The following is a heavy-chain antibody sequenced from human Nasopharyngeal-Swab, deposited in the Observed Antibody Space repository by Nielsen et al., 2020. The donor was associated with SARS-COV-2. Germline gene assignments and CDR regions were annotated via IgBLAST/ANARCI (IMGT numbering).Heavy chain of an antibody. CDR2: IYRGGST. V-gene: IGHV3-53*01. Sequence: WIRQPPGKGLEWVSVIYRGGSTYYADSVKGRFTISRDNAKNSLYLQMNSLRAEDTAVYYCARMDHIVVVPAAPGGADYWGQGTLVTVSS. D-gene: IGHD2-2*01. J-gene: IGHJ4*02. CDR3: ARMDHIVVVPAAPGGADY.